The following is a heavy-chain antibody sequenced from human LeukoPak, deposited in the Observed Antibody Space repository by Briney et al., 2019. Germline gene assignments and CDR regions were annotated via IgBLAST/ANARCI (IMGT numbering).Heavy chain of an antibody. CDR3: ARDSIVVADDAFDI. CDR1: GFTFSSYE. J-gene: IGHJ3*02. Sequence: GGSLRLCCAAAGFTFSSYEMNWGRQGPGRGLEWVPYISGSGVTMYYADSVKGRFTISRDDAKNSLYLQMNSLRAEDTAVYYCARDSIVVADDAFDIWGQGTMVTVSS. V-gene: IGHV3-48*03. D-gene: IGHD2-15*01. CDR2: ISGSGVTM.